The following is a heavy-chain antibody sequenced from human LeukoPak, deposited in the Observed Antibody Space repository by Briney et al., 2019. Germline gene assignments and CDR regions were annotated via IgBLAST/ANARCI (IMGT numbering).Heavy chain of an antibody. J-gene: IGHJ4*02. D-gene: IGHD5-18*01. Sequence: GGSLRLSSAATGFTFSSYEMNWVRQAPGKGLEWVSYISSSGSTIYYADSVKGRFTISRDNAKNSLYLQMNSLRAEDTAVYYCARDIIGSGYSYGYEVPMDYWGQGTLVTVSS. V-gene: IGHV3-48*03. CDR1: GFTFSSYE. CDR3: ARDIIGSGYSYGYEVPMDY. CDR2: ISSSGSTI.